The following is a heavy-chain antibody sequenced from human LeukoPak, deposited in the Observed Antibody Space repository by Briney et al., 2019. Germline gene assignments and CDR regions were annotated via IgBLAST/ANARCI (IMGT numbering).Heavy chain of an antibody. CDR3: ARDFGRWFIDY. J-gene: IGHJ4*02. Sequence: GGSLRLSCAASGFAFSSYEMNWVRQAPGKGLEWVSYIRSTSNTIYYADSVKGRFTISRDNAKNSLYLRMNSLRAEDTAVYYCARDFGRWFIDYWGQGTLVTVSS. V-gene: IGHV3-48*03. CDR1: GFAFSSYE. CDR2: IRSTSNTI. D-gene: IGHD4-23*01.